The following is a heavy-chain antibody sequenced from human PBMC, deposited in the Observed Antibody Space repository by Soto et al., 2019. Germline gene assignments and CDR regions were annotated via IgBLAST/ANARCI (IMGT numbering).Heavy chain of an antibody. J-gene: IGHJ4*02. V-gene: IGHV1-69*04. CDR3: TREASAGTFDL. Sequence: QVQLVQSGAEVKRPGSSVKVSCEASGGTFDHYTFSWVRQAPGQGPEWIGRVIPLLEVTNYAQNFQNRVILTADKATRTVNMELSSLRSEDSAVYYCTREASAGTFDLWGQGTPVIVSS. CDR2: VIPLLEVT. D-gene: IGHD6-13*01. CDR1: GGTFDHYT.